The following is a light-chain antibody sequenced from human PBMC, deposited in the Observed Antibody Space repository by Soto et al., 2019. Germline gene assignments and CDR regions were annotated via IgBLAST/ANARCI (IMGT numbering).Light chain of an antibody. CDR1: SSEVGGYNH. J-gene: IGLJ2*01. CDR3: CSYTSLSTVV. V-gene: IGLV2-14*01. CDR2: AVS. Sequence: QSALTQPASVSGSPGQSITISCTGTSSEVGGYNHVSWYQHSPGKAPKLILFAVSDRPSGVSHRFSGSKSGNTASLTISGLQAEHEADYYCCSYTSLSTVVFGGGTKVTVL.